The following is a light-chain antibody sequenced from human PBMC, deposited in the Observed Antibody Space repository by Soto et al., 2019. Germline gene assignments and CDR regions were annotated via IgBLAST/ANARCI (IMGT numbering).Light chain of an antibody. V-gene: IGLV2-23*02. J-gene: IGLJ2*01. Sequence: QSVLTQPASVSGSPGQSITISCTGTSSGVGNYNLVSWYQQVPGKAPKLIIYEVIQRPSGVSNRFSGSKSGNTASLTISGLQAEDEGDYYCCSYAGSTALFGGGTKVTVL. CDR3: CSYAGSTAL. CDR2: EVI. CDR1: SSGVGNYNL.